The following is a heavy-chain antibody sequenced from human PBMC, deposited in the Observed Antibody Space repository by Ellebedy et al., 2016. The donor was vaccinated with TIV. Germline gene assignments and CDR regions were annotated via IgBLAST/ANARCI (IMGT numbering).Heavy chain of an antibody. V-gene: IGHV4-34*01. D-gene: IGHD5-12*01. CDR2: INHSGST. CDR3: ARHDQVPTMSHGLDI. J-gene: IGHJ6*02. CDR1: GGSFSGYY. Sequence: SETLSLTCAVYGGSFSGYYWSWIRQPPGKGLEWIGEINHSGSTNYNPSLKSRVTLSVDTSGNQFSLILSSVTAADTAVYFCARHDQVPTMSHGLDIWGQGTTVTVSS.